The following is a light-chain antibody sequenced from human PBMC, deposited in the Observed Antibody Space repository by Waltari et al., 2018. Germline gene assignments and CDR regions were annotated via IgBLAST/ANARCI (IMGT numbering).Light chain of an antibody. CDR3: CSFTSRSTWV. Sequence: QSALTQPASVSGSPGQSITISCTGTSSDVGGYNYVSWYHQHPGKVPKLLIFDVSNRPSEVSDRFSGSKSGNTASLTISGLQAEDESDYYCCSFTSRSTWVFGGGTKLTVL. V-gene: IGLV2-14*01. CDR2: DVS. CDR1: SSDVGGYNY. J-gene: IGLJ3*02.